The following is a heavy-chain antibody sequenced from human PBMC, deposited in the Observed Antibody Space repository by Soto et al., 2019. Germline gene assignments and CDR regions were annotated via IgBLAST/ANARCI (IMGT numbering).Heavy chain of an antibody. CDR2: ISYDGSNK. Sequence: LRLSCAASGFTFSSYGMHWVRQAPGKGLEWVAVISYDGSNKYYADSVKGRFTISRDNSKNTLYLQMNSLRAEDTAVYYCAKDTPDYWGQGTLVTVSS. CDR1: GFTFSSYG. V-gene: IGHV3-30*18. J-gene: IGHJ4*02. CDR3: AKDTPDY.